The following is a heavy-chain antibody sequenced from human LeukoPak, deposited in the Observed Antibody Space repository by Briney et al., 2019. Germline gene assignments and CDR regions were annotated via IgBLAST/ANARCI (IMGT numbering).Heavy chain of an antibody. D-gene: IGHD3-16*02. CDR2: IYSGGST. V-gene: IGHV3-53*01. CDR3: ARDPGYVWGSYRRGDAFDI. J-gene: IGHJ3*02. CDR1: GFTVSSNY. Sequence: PGGSLRLSCAASGFTVSSNYMSWVRQAPGKGLEWVSVIYSGGSTYYADSVQGRFTISRDNSKNTLYLQMNSLRAEDTAVYYCARDPGYVWGSYRRGDAFDIWGQGTMVTVSS.